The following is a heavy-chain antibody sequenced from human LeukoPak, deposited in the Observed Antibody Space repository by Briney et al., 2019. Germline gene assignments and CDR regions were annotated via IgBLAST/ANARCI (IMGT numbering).Heavy chain of an antibody. V-gene: IGHV1-3*01. D-gene: IGHD3-22*01. CDR2: INAGNGNT. CDR1: GYTFTSYA. J-gene: IGHJ4*02. Sequence: ASVKVSCKASGYTFTSYAMHWVRQAPGQRLEWMGWINAGNGNTKYSQKFQGRVTITRDTYASTAYMELSSLRSEDTAVHYCAREPHSSGYLYYFDYWGQGTLDTVSS. CDR3: AREPHSSGYLYYFDY.